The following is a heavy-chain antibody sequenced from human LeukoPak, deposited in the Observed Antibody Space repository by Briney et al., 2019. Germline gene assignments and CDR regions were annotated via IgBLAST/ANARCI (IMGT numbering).Heavy chain of an antibody. CDR3: ARVGNPYDFWSGYGPLDAFNI. CDR2: INPNSGGT. D-gene: IGHD3-3*01. J-gene: IGHJ3*02. Sequence: ASVKVSCKASRYTFTGYYMHSVRQAPGQGLEWMGWINPNSGGTNYAQKLQGRVTMTRDTSISTAYMELSRMRSDDTAVYYCARVGNPYDFWSGYGPLDAFNIWGQGTMVTVSS. V-gene: IGHV1-2*02. CDR1: RYTFTGYY.